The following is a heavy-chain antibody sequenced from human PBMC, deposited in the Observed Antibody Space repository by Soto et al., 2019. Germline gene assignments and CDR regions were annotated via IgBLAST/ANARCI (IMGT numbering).Heavy chain of an antibody. J-gene: IGHJ4*02. CDR3: AKRATTVPTPGNYFDC. V-gene: IGHV3-23*01. D-gene: IGHD2-15*01. CDR1: GFSFSDYS. CDR2: LTSGGTT. Sequence: ESGGGLVQPGGSLRLSCAASGFSFSDYSMTWVRQAPGRGLEWVSTLTSGGTTFYADSVKGRFTISRDNSKNTLSLQMHSLRTEDTALYYCAKRATTVPTPGNYFDCWGQGTLVTVSS.